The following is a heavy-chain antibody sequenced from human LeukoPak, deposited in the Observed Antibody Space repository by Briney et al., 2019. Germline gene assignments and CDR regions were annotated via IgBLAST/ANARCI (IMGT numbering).Heavy chain of an antibody. CDR2: ISGSGGST. J-gene: IGHJ4*02. CDR3: AKGPYYDFWSGFYFDY. CDR1: GFTFSSYG. V-gene: IGHV3-23*01. D-gene: IGHD3-3*01. Sequence: GGSLRLSCAASGFTFSSYGMSWVRQAPGKGLEWVSAISGSGGSTYYADSVKGRFTISRDNSKNTLYLQMNSLRAEDTAVYYCAKGPYYDFWSGFYFDYWGQGTQVTVSS.